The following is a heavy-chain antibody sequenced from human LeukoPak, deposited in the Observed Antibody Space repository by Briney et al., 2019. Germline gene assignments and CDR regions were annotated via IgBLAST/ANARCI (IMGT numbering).Heavy chain of an antibody. Sequence: GGSLRLSCAASGFTFSSYEMNWVRQAPGKGLEWVSYISSSSSYIYYADSVKGRFTISRDNAKNSLYLQMNSLRAEDTAVYYCAGGKGRAFDIWGQGTMVTVSS. J-gene: IGHJ3*02. CDR1: GFTFSSYE. CDR3: AGGKGRAFDI. D-gene: IGHD3-10*01. V-gene: IGHV3-21*05. CDR2: ISSSSSYI.